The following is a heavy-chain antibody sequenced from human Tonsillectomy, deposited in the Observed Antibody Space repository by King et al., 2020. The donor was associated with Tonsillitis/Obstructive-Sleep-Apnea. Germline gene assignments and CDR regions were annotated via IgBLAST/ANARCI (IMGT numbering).Heavy chain of an antibody. J-gene: IGHJ4*02. V-gene: IGHV3-23*01. D-gene: IGHD5/OR15-5a*01. Sequence: FSLKKKTMNWGRQAPGKGLEWVSTISGSGGTTYYADSVKGRFTISRDNSKNTLYLHMNNLRAEDTDVYHCAKSVSSVPYFDYWGQGTLVTVSS. CDR3: AKSVSSVPYFDY. CDR1: FSLKKKT. CDR2: ISGSGGTT.